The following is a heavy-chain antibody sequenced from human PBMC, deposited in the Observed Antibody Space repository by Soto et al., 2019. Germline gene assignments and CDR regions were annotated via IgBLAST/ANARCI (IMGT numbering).Heavy chain of an antibody. CDR2: FRTSGDGGTT. CDR1: GFTFSSYS. D-gene: IGHD3-10*01. CDR3: AKKVNSGPGSQYFDY. V-gene: IGHV3-23*01. J-gene: IGHJ4*02. Sequence: PXESLGLSCAASGFTFSSYSMSWVRQAPGKGLEWVSGFRTSGDGGTTYYADSVKGRFTISRDNSKNMLFLQMNSLRAEDTAIYYCAKKVNSGPGSQYFDYWGQGTLVTVSS.